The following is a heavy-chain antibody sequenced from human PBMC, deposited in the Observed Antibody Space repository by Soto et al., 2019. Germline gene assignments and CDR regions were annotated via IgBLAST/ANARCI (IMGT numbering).Heavy chain of an antibody. D-gene: IGHD4-17*01. CDR3: ATPAARGKADGDYVY. J-gene: IGHJ4*02. V-gene: IGHV4-39*01. CDR1: GGSISSSSYY. CDR2: IYYSGST. Sequence: QLQLQESGPGLVKPSETLSLTCTVSGGSISSSSYYWGWIRQPPGKGLEWIGSIYYSGSTYYNQSLKSRVTISVDTSKNQFSLKLSSVTAADTAVYYCATPAARGKADGDYVYWGQGTLVTVSS.